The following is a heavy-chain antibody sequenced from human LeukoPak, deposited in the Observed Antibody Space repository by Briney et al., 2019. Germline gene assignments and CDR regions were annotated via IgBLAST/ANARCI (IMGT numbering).Heavy chain of an antibody. CDR2: IDTGGSTI. CDR1: GFTFSSYW. Sequence: PGGSLRLSCAASGFTFSSYWMHWFRQVPGKGLVWVSRIDTGGSTILYADSVRGRFTISRDNAKNTLYLQMNSLRAEDTAVYYCAKDKAVGHGGRYFDYRGQGTLVTVSS. J-gene: IGHJ4*02. D-gene: IGHD4-23*01. V-gene: IGHV3-74*01. CDR3: AKDKAVGHGGRYFDY.